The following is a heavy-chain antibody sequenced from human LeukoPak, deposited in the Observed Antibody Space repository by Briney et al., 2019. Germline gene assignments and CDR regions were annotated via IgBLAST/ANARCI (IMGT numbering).Heavy chain of an antibody. CDR3: ARHIAVAAPGGYYFDY. Sequence: SETLSLTCAVYGGSFSGYYWSWIRQPPGKGLEWIGEINHSGSTSYNPSLKSRVTISVDTSKNQFSLKLSSVTAADTAVYYCARHIAVAAPGGYYFDYWGQGTLVTVSS. D-gene: IGHD6-19*01. V-gene: IGHV4-34*01. CDR2: INHSGST. J-gene: IGHJ4*02. CDR1: GGSFSGYY.